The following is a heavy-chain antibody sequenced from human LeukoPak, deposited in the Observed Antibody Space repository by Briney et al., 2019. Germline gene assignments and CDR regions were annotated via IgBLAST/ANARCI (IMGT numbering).Heavy chain of an antibody. V-gene: IGHV3-23*01. Sequence: PGGSLRLSCAASGFTFSSYAMSWVRQAPGKGLELVSAITGSGGSTYYADSVKGRFTISRDNSKNTLYLQMNSLRAEDTAVYYCVAAAGVLVTLDYWGQGTLVTVSS. CDR2: ITGSGGST. CDR3: VAAAGVLVTLDY. J-gene: IGHJ4*02. CDR1: GFTFSSYA. D-gene: IGHD6-13*01.